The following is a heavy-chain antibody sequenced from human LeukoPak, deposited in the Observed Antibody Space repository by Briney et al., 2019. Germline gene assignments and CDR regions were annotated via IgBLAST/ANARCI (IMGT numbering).Heavy chain of an antibody. CDR2: INWNGGST. Sequence: GGSLRLSCAASGFTFDDYGMSWVRQAPGKGLEGVSGINWNGGSTGYADSVKGRFTISRDNAKNSLYLQMNSLRAEDTALYYCARGGGPRGVVPAAPIDYWGQGTLVTVSS. CDR3: ARGGGPRGVVPAAPIDY. J-gene: IGHJ4*02. D-gene: IGHD2-2*01. CDR1: GFTFDDYG. V-gene: IGHV3-20*04.